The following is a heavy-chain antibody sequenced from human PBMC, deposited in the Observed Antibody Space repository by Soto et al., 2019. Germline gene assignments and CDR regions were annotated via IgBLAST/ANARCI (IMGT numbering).Heavy chain of an antibody. CDR3: ARRAETNGWNGFGADKYYFDF. Sequence: ASVKVSCKASGYTFTSYDIYWVRQATGQGLEWVGRMNPNTGNSAYAQKFQGRATVTSDTSINAVHMELNSLRSEDTAVYYCARRAETNGWNGFGADKYYFDFWGQGTLVTVSS. V-gene: IGHV1-8*01. D-gene: IGHD1-1*01. CDR1: GYTFTSYD. J-gene: IGHJ4*02. CDR2: MNPNTGNS.